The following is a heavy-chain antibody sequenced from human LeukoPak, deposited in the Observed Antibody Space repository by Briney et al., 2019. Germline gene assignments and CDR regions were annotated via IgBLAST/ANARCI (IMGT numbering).Heavy chain of an antibody. V-gene: IGHV1-3*01. D-gene: IGHD6-13*01. CDR2: INAGNGNT. J-gene: IGHJ6*04. CDR1: GYTFTSYA. CDR3: ARGVSSSWYYYGMDV. Sequence: GASVKVSCKASGYTFTSYAMLWVRQAPGQRLEWMGWINAGNGNTKYSQKFQGRVTITRDTSASTAYMELSSLRSEDTAVYYCARGVSSSWYYYGMDVWGKGTTVTVSS.